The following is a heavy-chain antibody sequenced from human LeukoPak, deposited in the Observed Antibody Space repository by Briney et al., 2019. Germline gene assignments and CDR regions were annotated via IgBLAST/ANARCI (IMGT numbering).Heavy chain of an antibody. CDR3: ARSGGPLNWFDP. V-gene: IGHV4-34*01. J-gene: IGHJ5*02. Sequence: PETLSLTCAVYGGSFSGYYWSWIRQPPGKGLEWIGEINHSGYTNYNPSLKSRVTISVDTSKNQFSLRLSSVTAADTAVYYCARSGGPLNWFDPWGQGTLVTVSS. CDR1: GGSFSGYY. CDR2: INHSGYT.